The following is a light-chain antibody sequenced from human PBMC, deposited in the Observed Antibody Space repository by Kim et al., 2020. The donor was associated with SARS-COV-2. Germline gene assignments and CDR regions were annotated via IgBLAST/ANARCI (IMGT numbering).Light chain of an antibody. J-gene: IGKJ1*01. Sequence: STLSASVGDSVTLTCRASQSVSRWLAWYQQKPGKAPKRLIYDGSNLQSGVPSRFSGSGSGTEFTLTISSLQPDDFAIYYCQHRQTFGQGTKVDIK. CDR2: DGS. CDR3: QHRQT. CDR1: QSVSRW. V-gene: IGKV1-5*01.